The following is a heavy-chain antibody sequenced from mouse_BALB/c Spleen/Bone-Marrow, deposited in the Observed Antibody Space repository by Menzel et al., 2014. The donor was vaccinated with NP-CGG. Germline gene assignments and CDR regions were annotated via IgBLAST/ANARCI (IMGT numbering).Heavy chain of an antibody. CDR2: INPNTGGT. V-gene: IGHV1-18*01. Sequence: EVKLVESGPELVKPGASVKISCKTSGYTFTEYTINWVKQSHGKSLEWIGGINPNTGGTSYKQKFKGKATLTVDKSSSTAYMELRSLTSDDSAVYFCASDSGSRAKCYFDVWGPGTTVTVSS. D-gene: IGHD1-1*01. J-gene: IGHJ1*01. CDR3: ASDSGSRAKCYFDV. CDR1: GYTFTEYT.